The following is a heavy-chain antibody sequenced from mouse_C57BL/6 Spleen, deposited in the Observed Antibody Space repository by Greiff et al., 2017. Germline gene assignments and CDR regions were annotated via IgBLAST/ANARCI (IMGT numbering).Heavy chain of an antibody. V-gene: IGHV1-74*01. CDR3: AIGGIYGYDGAY. D-gene: IGHD2-2*01. CDR2: IHPSDSDT. Sequence: QVQLKQPGAELVKPGASVKVSCKASGYTFTSYWMHWVKQRPGQGLEWIGRIHPSDSDTNYNQKFKGKATLTVDKSSSTAYMQLSSLTSEDSAVYYCAIGGIYGYDGAYWGQGTLVTVSA. CDR1: GYTFTSYW. J-gene: IGHJ3*01.